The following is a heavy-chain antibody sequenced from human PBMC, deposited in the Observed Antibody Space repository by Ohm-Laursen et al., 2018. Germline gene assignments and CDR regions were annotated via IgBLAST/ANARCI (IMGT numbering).Heavy chain of an antibody. D-gene: IGHD3-10*01. J-gene: IGHJ4*02. Sequence: GSLRLSCAASTLTFSNCGMHWVRQAPGKGLEYVSAISSNGRTTYYVNSVKGRFTISRDNSQNTLYLQMGTLRAEDMAVYYCARIVNFGYDYWGQGTLVTVSS. CDR3: ARIVNFGYDY. V-gene: IGHV3-64*01. CDR2: ISSNGRTT. CDR1: TLTFSNCG.